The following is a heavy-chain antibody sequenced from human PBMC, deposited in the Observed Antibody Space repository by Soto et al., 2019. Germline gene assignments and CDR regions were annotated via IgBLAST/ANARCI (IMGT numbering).Heavy chain of an antibody. CDR1: GFTFSSYA. CDR3: ARDDTAMVKFGFDY. J-gene: IGHJ4*02. D-gene: IGHD5-18*01. V-gene: IGHV3-30-3*01. Sequence: GGSLRLSCAASGFTFSSYAMHWVRQAPGKGLEWVAVISYDGSNKYYADSVKGRFTISRDNSKNTLYLQMNSLRAEDTAVYYCARDDTAMVKFGFDYWGQGTLVTVSS. CDR2: ISYDGSNK.